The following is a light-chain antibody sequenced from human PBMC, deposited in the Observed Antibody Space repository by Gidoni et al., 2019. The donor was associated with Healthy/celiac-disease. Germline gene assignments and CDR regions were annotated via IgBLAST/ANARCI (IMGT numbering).Light chain of an antibody. V-gene: IGKV1-27*01. CDR3: QKYNSAPRT. CDR1: HGIRNY. J-gene: IGKJ1*01. CDR2: AAS. Sequence: DIQMTQSPSSLSASVGDRVTITCRASHGIRNYLAWYQQKPGKVPKLLIYAASTLQTGVPSRFSGSGSGTDFTLTISSLQPEDVATYYCQKYNSAPRTFGQGTKVEIK.